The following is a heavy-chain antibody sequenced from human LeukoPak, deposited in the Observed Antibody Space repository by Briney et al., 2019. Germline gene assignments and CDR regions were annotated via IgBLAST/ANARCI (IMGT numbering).Heavy chain of an antibody. CDR1: GFTFSSYS. Sequence: GGSLRLSCAASGFTFSSYSMNWVRQAPGKGLEWVSSISSSSSYIYYADSVKGRFTISRDNAKNSLYLQMNSLKTEDTAVYYCTTELNLTPFDYWGQGTLVTVSS. CDR2: ISSSSSYI. J-gene: IGHJ4*02. V-gene: IGHV3-21*03. CDR3: TTELNLTPFDY. D-gene: IGHD3-9*01.